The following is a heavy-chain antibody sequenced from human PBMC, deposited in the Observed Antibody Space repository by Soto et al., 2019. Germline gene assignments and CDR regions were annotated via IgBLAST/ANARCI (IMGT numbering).Heavy chain of an antibody. CDR1: GDSISTFY. J-gene: IGHJ4*02. CDR3: ARVRSNLFDY. D-gene: IGHD3-3*01. Sequence: SETLSLTCTVSGDSISTFYWSWIRQPPGKGLEWIGYIHYSGSTNYNPSLKSQVIISVDTSKNQFSLKLSSVTAADTAVYFCARVRSNLFDYWGLGTLVTVSS. V-gene: IGHV4-59*01. CDR2: IHYSGST.